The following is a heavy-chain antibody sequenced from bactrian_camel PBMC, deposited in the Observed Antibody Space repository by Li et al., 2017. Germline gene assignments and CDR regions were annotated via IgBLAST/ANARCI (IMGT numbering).Heavy chain of an antibody. Sequence: DVQLVESGGGSVQPGGSLTLSCVASTSAYRRGCLGWFRQAQGQEREGLACIERRGRIHYAASVKGRFTISQDNAKRTLYLQMDSLMPEGTAMYYCVADRLCGSRNRYWGQGTQVTVS. D-gene: IGHD1*01. CDR1: TSAYRRGC. J-gene: IGHJ4*01. V-gene: IGHV3S67*01. CDR2: IERRGRI. CDR3: VADRLCGSRNRY.